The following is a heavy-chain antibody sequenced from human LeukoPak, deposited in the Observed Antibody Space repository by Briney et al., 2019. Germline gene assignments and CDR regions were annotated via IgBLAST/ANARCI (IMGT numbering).Heavy chain of an antibody. CDR3: AGSPHYSSGVDAFDI. D-gene: IGHD3-22*01. CDR1: GGSFSGYY. Sequence: KPSETLSLTCAVYGGSFSGYYWSWIRQPPGKGLEWIGEINHSGSTNYNPSLNSRVTISVDTSKNQFSLKLSSVTAADTAVYYCAGSPHYSSGVDAFDIWGQGTMVTVSS. CDR2: INHSGST. V-gene: IGHV4-34*01. J-gene: IGHJ3*02.